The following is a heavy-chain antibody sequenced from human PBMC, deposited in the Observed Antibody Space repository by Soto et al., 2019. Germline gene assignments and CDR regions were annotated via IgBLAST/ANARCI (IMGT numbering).Heavy chain of an antibody. V-gene: IGHV3-48*03. J-gene: IGHJ4*02. CDR3: TRGPRPISTGTGAY. CDR1: GFTYGAYE. CDR2: ISSSGSIR. Sequence: VGSLGLSGAGSGFTYGAYEMNWVRHAPGKGLEWVSYISSSGSIRYYADSVRGRFTISRDNVNDTLYLQMNNLRAEDSGLYYCTRGPRPISTGTGAYWGQGTQVTVSS. D-gene: IGHD3-10*01.